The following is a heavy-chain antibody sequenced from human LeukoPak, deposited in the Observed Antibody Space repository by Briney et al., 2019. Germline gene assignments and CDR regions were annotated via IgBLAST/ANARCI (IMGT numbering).Heavy chain of an antibody. J-gene: IGHJ5*02. D-gene: IGHD4-17*01. CDR3: ARRRYGDYDRAYNWFDP. CDR2: IHHSGSI. Sequence: SETLSLTCAVSGVSISSNLWWTWVRQPPGKGLEWIAEIHHSGSINYNPSLKSRVTISVDKAKNQFSLNLNSVTAADTAVYYCARRRYGDYDRAYNWFDPWGQGTLVTVSS. V-gene: IGHV4-4*02. CDR1: GVSISSNLW.